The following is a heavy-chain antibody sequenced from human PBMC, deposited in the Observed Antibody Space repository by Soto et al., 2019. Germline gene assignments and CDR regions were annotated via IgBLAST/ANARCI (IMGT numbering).Heavy chain of an antibody. V-gene: IGHV3-23*01. CDR3: AKGLAVAVSIVTHYYYDYMDA. D-gene: IGHD6-19*01. CDR1: GFTFSNYA. Sequence: EVLLLESGGGLVQPGGSLRLSCAASGFTFSNYAMSWVRQAPGKGLEWVSAIGTGGDITYYADSVEGRFTISRDNSKNTLYLQMNSLTAEDTAVYYCAKGLAVAVSIVTHYYYDYMDAWGKGTSVTVSS. CDR2: IGTGGDIT. J-gene: IGHJ6*03.